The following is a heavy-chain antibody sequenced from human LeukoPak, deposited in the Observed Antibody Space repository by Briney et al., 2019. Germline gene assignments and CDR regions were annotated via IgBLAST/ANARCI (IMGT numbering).Heavy chain of an antibody. V-gene: IGHV4-34*01. J-gene: IGHJ3*02. Sequence: SETLSLTCAVYGGSFSGYYWSWIRQPPGKGLEGIGEINHSGSTNYNPSLKRRVTISVDTSKNQFSVKLSSVTSADTAVYYCARAYDSSGSDAFDIWGQGTMVTVSS. CDR2: INHSGST. CDR1: GGSFSGYY. CDR3: ARAYDSSGSDAFDI. D-gene: IGHD3-22*01.